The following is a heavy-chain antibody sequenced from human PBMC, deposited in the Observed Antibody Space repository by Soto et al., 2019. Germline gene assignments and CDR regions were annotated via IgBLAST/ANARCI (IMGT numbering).Heavy chain of an antibody. J-gene: IGHJ3*02. D-gene: IGHD5-18*01. CDR3: ASPGGYSDAFDI. V-gene: IGHV4-39*01. CDR1: GGSISSSSYY. Sequence: PSETLSLTCTVSGGSISSSSYYWGWIRQPPGKGLEWIGSIYYSGSTYYNPSLKSRVTISVDTSKNQFSLKLSSVTAADTAVYYCASPGGYSDAFDIWGQGTMVTVSS. CDR2: IYYSGST.